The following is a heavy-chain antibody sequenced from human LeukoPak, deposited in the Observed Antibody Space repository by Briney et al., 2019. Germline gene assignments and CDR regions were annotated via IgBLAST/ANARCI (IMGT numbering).Heavy chain of an antibody. CDR2: ISLTGQT. CDR3: SRESGAFCPFGY. V-gene: IGHV4-4*02. D-gene: IGHD1-26*01. Sequence: SGTLSLTCGVSGGSISGTNWWSWVRPPPGQGLEWIGEISLTGQTNYNPSLNGRVTMSLDKSSNQLSLNLTSVTAADTATYYCSRESGAFCPFGYWGQGTLVIVSS. J-gene: IGHJ4*02. CDR1: GGSISGTNW.